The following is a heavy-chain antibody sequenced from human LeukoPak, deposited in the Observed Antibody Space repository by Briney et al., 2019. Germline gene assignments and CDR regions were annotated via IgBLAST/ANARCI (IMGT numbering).Heavy chain of an antibody. J-gene: IGHJ5*02. V-gene: IGHV4-34*01. CDR3: ARRGQLGGYWFDP. Sequence: PSETLSLTCAVYGGSFSGYYWSWIRQPPGKGLEWIGEINHSGSTNYNPSLKSRVTISVDTSKNQFSLKLSSVTAADTAVYYCARRGQLGGYWFDPWGQGTLVTVSS. D-gene: IGHD5-18*01. CDR2: INHSGST. CDR1: GGSFSGYY.